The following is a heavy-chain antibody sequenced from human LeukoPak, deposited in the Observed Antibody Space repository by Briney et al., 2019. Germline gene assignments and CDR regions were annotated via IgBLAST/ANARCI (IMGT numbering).Heavy chain of an antibody. CDR1: GFSVSGNY. Sequence: GGSLRLSCAASGFSVSGNYMSWVRQAPGKGLGWVSVIYSGGNTYYADSVKGRFTISRDNSKNTLYLQMNSLRAEDTAVYYCARICCYYDSGSKPNWFDPWGQGTLVTVSS. J-gene: IGHJ5*02. CDR2: IYSGGNT. V-gene: IGHV3-66*01. CDR3: ARICCYYDSGSKPNWFDP. D-gene: IGHD3-10*01.